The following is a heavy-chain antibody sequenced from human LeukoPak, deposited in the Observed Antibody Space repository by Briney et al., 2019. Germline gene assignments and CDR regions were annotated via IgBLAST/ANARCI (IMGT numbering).Heavy chain of an antibody. V-gene: IGHV3-30*18. J-gene: IGHJ5*02. CDR2: ISYDGSNK. CDR1: GFTFSSYG. CDR3: AKGGLLWFGESTPLNWFDP. Sequence: PGGSLRLSCAASGFTFSSYGMHWVRQAPGKGLEWVAVISYDGSNKYYADSVKGRFTISRDNSKNTLYLQMNSLRAEDTAVYHCAKGGLLWFGESTPLNWFDPWGQGTLVTVSS. D-gene: IGHD3-10*01.